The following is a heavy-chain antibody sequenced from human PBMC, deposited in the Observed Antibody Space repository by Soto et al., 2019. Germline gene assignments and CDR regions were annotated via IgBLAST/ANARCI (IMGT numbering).Heavy chain of an antibody. CDR1: GYSFTSYW. J-gene: IGHJ6*02. CDR3: ASLYDSSGYYPKGGMDV. D-gene: IGHD3-22*01. Sequence: PRESLKISCKGSGYSFTSYWISWVRQMPGKGLEWMGRIDPSDSYTNYSPSFQGHVTISADKSISTAYLQWSSLKASDTAMYYCASLYDSSGYYPKGGMDVWGQGTTVTVS. CDR2: IDPSDSYT. V-gene: IGHV5-10-1*01.